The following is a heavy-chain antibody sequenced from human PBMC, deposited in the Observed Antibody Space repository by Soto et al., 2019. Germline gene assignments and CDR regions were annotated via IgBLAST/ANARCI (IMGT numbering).Heavy chain of an antibody. D-gene: IGHD6-13*01. V-gene: IGHV1-69*13. CDR3: GGSLAAAGHYYYYGMDV. CDR1: GGTFSSYA. J-gene: IGHJ6*02. Sequence: SVKVSCKASGGTFSSYAISWVRQAPGQGLEWMGGIIPIFGTANYAQKFQGRVTITADESTSTAYMELSSLRSEDTAVYYCGGSLAAAGHYYYYGMDVWGQGTTVTV. CDR2: IIPIFGTA.